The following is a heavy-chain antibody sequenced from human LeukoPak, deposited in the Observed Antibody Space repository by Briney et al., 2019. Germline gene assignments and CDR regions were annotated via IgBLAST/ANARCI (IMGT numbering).Heavy chain of an antibody. CDR3: AKDPDSSGWYYFDY. D-gene: IGHD6-19*01. CDR1: GFTFSSYG. J-gene: IGHJ4*02. CDR2: ISYDGSNK. Sequence: GRSLRLSCAASGFTFSSYGMHWVRQAPGKGLEWVAVISYDGSNKYYADSVKGRLTISRDNSKNTLYLQMNSLRAEDTAVYYCAKDPDSSGWYYFDYWGQGTLVTVSS. V-gene: IGHV3-30*18.